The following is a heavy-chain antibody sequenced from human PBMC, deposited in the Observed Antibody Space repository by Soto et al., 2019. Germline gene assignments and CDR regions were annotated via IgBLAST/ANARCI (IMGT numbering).Heavy chain of an antibody. CDR3: ARDIMGTNYYYYGMDV. D-gene: IGHD2-8*01. V-gene: IGHV4-39*07. Sequence: SETLCLTCTVSGGSIISSSYYWGWISKPPGKGLEWIGSIYYSGSTNYNPSLKSRVTISVDTSKNQFSLKLSSVTAADTAVYYCARDIMGTNYYYYGMDVWGQGTTVTVSS. J-gene: IGHJ6*02. CDR2: IYYSGST. CDR1: GGSIISSSYY.